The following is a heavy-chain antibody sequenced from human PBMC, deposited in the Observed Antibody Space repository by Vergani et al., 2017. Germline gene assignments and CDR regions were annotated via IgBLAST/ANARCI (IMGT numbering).Heavy chain of an antibody. Sequence: QVQLVQSGAAVKKPGSSVKVSCKASGGTFSSYAISWVRQAPGQGLEWMGGIIPIFGTANYAQKFQGRVTITADESTSTAYMELSSLRSEDTAVYYCAREGVGVAAAGTESFDIWGEGTMVTVSS. CDR2: IIPIFGTA. CDR1: GGTFSSYA. V-gene: IGHV1-69*01. D-gene: IGHD6-13*01. J-gene: IGHJ3*02. CDR3: AREGVGVAAAGTESFDI.